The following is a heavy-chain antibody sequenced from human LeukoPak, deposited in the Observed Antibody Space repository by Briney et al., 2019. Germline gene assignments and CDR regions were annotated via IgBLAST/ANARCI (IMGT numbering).Heavy chain of an antibody. D-gene: IGHD3-9*01. J-gene: IGHJ4*02. CDR1: GYSISSGYY. CDR2: IYHSGST. Sequence: SETLSLTCTVSGYSISSGYYWGWIRQPPGKGLEWIGSIYHSGSTYYNPSLKSRVTISVDTSKNQFSLKLSSVTAADTAVYYCARGRTPIFDWLFHYFDYWGQGTLVTVSS. CDR3: ARGRTPIFDWLFHYFDY. V-gene: IGHV4-38-2*02.